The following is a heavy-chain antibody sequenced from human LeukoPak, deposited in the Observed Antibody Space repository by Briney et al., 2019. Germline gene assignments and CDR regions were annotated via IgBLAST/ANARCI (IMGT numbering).Heavy chain of an antibody. J-gene: IGHJ4*02. Sequence: GGPLRLSCAASGFTFSSYAMSWVRQAPGKGLEWVSTIGGTGTNTYYADSVKGRFTISRDNSKNTLYLQMNSLRAEDTAVYYCAKDLNTISPPGWGQGTLVTVSS. CDR2: IGGTGTNT. D-gene: IGHD2-2*01. V-gene: IGHV3-23*01. CDR3: AKDLNTISPPG. CDR1: GFTFSSYA.